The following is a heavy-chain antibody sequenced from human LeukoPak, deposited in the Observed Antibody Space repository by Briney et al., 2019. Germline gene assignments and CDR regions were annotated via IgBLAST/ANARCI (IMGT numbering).Heavy chain of an antibody. CDR3: AKIAARDTGEGY. J-gene: IGHJ4*02. D-gene: IGHD6-6*01. Sequence: ASVKVSCKASGGTFSSYAISWVRQAPGQGLEWMGGIIPIFGTANYAQKFQGRVTVTRDTSTSTVYMELSSLRSEDTGIYYCAKIAARDTGEGYWGQGTPVTVSS. V-gene: IGHV1-69*05. CDR2: IIPIFGTA. CDR1: GGTFSSYA.